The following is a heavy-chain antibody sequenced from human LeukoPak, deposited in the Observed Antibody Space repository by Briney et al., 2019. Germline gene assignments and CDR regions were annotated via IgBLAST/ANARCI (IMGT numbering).Heavy chain of an antibody. CDR3: ARAGIAYCGGNCYPSFDY. CDR2: IYYSGST. CDR1: GGSISSYY. Sequence: SETLSLTCTVSGGSISSYYWGWIRQPPGKGLEFIGYIYYSGSTNYNPSLTSRVTISVDTSKNQFSLKLNSVTAADTAIYYCARAGIAYCGGNCYPSFDYWGQGTLVTVSS. J-gene: IGHJ4*02. V-gene: IGHV4-59*01. D-gene: IGHD2-21*01.